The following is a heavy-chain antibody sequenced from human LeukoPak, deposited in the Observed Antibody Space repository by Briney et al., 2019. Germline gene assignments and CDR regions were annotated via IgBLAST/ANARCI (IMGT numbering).Heavy chain of an antibody. CDR3: AREDGSGSLGIAY. CDR2: IYYGGTT. Sequence: SETLSLTCTVSGGSISSSSFYWGWIRQPPGKGLEWIGSIYYGGTTSYNPSLKSRVIISVDTSKNQFSLKLSSVTAADTAVYYCAREDGSGSLGIAYWGQGTLVTVSS. V-gene: IGHV4-39*07. J-gene: IGHJ4*02. CDR1: GGSISSSSFY. D-gene: IGHD3-10*01.